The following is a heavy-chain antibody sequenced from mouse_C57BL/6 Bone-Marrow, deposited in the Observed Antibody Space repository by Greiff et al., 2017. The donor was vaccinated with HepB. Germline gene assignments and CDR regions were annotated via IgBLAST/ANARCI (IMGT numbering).Heavy chain of an antibody. D-gene: IGHD3-2*02. CDR1: GYTFTSYW. Sequence: QVQLQQPGAELVKPGASVKLSCKASGYTFTSYWMQWVKQRPGQGLEWIGEIDPSDSYTNYNQKFKGKATLTVDTSSSTAYMQLSSLTSEDSAVYYCARNSSGDWGQGTLVTVSA. CDR2: IDPSDSYT. CDR3: ARNSSGD. V-gene: IGHV1-50*01. J-gene: IGHJ3*01.